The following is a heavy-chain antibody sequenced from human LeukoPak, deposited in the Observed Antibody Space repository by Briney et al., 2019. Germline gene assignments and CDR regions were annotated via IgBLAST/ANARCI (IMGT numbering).Heavy chain of an antibody. D-gene: IGHD1-26*01. Sequence: GGSLRLSCAASGFTFSSYWMHWVRQAPGKGLEWVANIKKDGSEKYYVDSVKGRFTISRDSAKTSLYLQMISLRAEDTAVYYCAALIIGRPFDYWGQGTPVIVSS. CDR1: GFTFSSYW. J-gene: IGHJ4*02. CDR2: IKKDGSEK. V-gene: IGHV3-7*03. CDR3: AALIIGRPFDY.